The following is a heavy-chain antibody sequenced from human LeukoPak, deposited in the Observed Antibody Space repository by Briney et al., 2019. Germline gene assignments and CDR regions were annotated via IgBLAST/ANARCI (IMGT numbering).Heavy chain of an antibody. CDR1: GYTFTDYY. CDR3: ARDRALYYYDSSGYGWFDP. Sequence: ASVKVSCKASGYTFTDYYMHWVRQAPGQGLEWMGIINPSGGSTSYAQKFQGRVTMTRDMSTSTVYMELSSLRSEDTAVYYCARDRALYYYDSSGYGWFDPWGQGTLVTVSS. J-gene: IGHJ5*02. D-gene: IGHD3-22*01. CDR2: INPSGGST. V-gene: IGHV1-46*01.